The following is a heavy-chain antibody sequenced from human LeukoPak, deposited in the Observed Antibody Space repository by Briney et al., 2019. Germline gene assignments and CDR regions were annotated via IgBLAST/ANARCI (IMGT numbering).Heavy chain of an antibody. CDR1: GFTFSSYT. V-gene: IGHV3-23*01. Sequence: GGSVRLSCAASGFTFSSYTMSWVRQAPGKGLEWVSAISGSAGSTYYADSVKGRFTISRDNSKNTLYLQMNSLRAEDTAVYYCAKDLSSSSSVVVVAAKHDYWGQGTLVTVSS. J-gene: IGHJ4*02. CDR3: AKDLSSSSSVVVVAAKHDY. CDR2: ISGSAGST. D-gene: IGHD2-15*01.